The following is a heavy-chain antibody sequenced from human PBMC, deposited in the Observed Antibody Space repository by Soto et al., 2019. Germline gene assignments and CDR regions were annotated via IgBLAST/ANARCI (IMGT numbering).Heavy chain of an antibody. CDR3: ARDRLYYDFWSEAGWFDP. CDR1: GFTFSSYS. J-gene: IGHJ5*02. D-gene: IGHD3-3*01. CDR2: ISSSSSYI. Sequence: EVQLVESGGGLVKTGGSLRLSCAASGFTFSSYSMNWVRQAPGKGLEWVSSISSSSSYIYYADSVKGRFTISRDNAKNSLYLQMNSLRAEDTAVYYCARDRLYYDFWSEAGWFDPWGQGTLVTVSS. V-gene: IGHV3-21*01.